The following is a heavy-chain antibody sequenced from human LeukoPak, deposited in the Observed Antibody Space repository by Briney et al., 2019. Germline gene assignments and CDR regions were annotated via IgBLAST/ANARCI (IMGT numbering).Heavy chain of an antibody. J-gene: IGHJ4*02. D-gene: IGHD1-26*01. CDR3: ATVGAKNY. CDR2: ISSNGGST. CDR1: GFTFSSYA. V-gene: IGHV3-64*01. Sequence: GGSLRLSCAASGFTFSSYAMSWVRQAPGKGLEYVSAISSNGGSTYYANSVKGRFTISRDNSKNTLYLQTGSLRAEDMAVYYCATVGAKNYWGQGTLVTVSS.